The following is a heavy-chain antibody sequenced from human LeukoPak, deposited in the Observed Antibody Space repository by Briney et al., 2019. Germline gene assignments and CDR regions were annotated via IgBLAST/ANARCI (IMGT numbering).Heavy chain of an antibody. CDR2: ISAYNGNT. CDR3: ARAHYDFWSGYYYYYYGMDV. Sequence: ASVKVSCKASGYTFTSYGISWVRQAPGQGLEWMGWISAYNGNTNYAQKLQGRVTMTTDTSTSTAYMELRGLRSDDTAVYYCARAHYDFWSGYYYYYYGMDVWGQGTTVTVSS. D-gene: IGHD3-3*01. J-gene: IGHJ6*02. CDR1: GYTFTSYG. V-gene: IGHV1-18*01.